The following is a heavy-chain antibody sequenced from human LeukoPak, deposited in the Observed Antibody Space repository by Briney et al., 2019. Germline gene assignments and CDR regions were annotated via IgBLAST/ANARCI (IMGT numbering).Heavy chain of an antibody. Sequence: SETLSLTCTVSGGSISSYYWSWIRQPAGKGLEWIGRIYTSGRTIYNPSLKSRVTMSIDTSKNQFSLKLNPVTAADTAVYYCARDLGSVTGTTNWFDPWGQGTLVTVSS. V-gene: IGHV4-4*07. D-gene: IGHD1-7*01. CDR3: ARDLGSVTGTTNWFDP. CDR1: GGSISSYY. J-gene: IGHJ5*02. CDR2: IYTSGRT.